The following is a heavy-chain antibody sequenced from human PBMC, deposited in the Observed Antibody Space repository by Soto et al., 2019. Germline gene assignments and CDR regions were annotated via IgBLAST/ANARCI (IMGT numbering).Heavy chain of an antibody. D-gene: IGHD4-17*01. J-gene: IGHJ4*02. V-gene: IGHV3-72*01. CDR3: ARTTYGDRDY. Sequence: EVQLVESGGGLVQPGGSLRLSCAIFGFTLSDHYMDWIRQAPGKGPEWVGRSRNKAKSYTTDYAASVKGRVTISRDDSQNSLYLQLNSLKTQDTAVYYCARTTYGDRDYWGQGTLVTVSS. CDR2: SRNKAKSYTT. CDR1: GFTLSDHY.